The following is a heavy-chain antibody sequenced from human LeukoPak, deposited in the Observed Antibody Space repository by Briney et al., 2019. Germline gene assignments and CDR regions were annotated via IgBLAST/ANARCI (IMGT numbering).Heavy chain of an antibody. CDR2: IYYSGST. J-gene: IGHJ4*02. CDR3: ARAVCSNVGSTSCCFDY. V-gene: IGHV4-30-4*08. CDR1: GGSISSGDYY. Sequence: SETLSLTCTVSGGSISSGDYYWSWIRQPPGKGLEWIGDIYYSGSTYYNPSLKSRVTISVDTSKNQFSLKLSSVTAADPAVYYCARAVCSNVGSTSCCFDYWGQGTLVTVSS. D-gene: IGHD2-2*01.